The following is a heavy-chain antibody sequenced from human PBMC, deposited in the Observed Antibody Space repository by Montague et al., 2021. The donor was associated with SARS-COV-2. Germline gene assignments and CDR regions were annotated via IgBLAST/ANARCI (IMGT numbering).Heavy chain of an antibody. CDR2: ISSSGATI. CDR3: ATNKYCTLHDCLHGRHYFDH. D-gene: IGHD2-8*01. Sequence: SRRISCAASGFDFFNFDMAWVRQAPGRGLEWISDISSSGATILYADSLKGRFTISRDNIQKSLYLQMNSLRAEDTAVYYCATNKYCTLHDCLHGRHYFDHWGQGTLVTVSS. V-gene: IGHV3-48*03. CDR1: GFDFFNFD. J-gene: IGHJ4*02.